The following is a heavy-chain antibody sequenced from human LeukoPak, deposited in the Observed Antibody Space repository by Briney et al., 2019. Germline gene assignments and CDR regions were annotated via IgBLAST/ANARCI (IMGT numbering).Heavy chain of an antibody. D-gene: IGHD3-10*01. CDR1: GGSISSNSYY. CDR3: ARHYGSGSWGAFDI. Sequence: SETLSLTCTVSGGSISSNSYYWGWIRQPPGKGLEWIGSLYYSGSTYYNPSLKSRVTISVDTSKNQFSLKLSSMTAADTAVYYCARHYGSGSWGAFDIWGQGTMVTVSS. CDR2: LYYSGST. J-gene: IGHJ3*02. V-gene: IGHV4-39*01.